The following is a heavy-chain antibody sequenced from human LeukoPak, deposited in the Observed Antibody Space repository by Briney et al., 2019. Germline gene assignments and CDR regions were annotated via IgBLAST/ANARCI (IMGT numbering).Heavy chain of an antibody. Sequence: SETLSLTCTVSGGSLSSYYWSWIRQPPGERLEWIGYIYYSGSTNYNPSLKCRVTISVDTSKNQLSRNLSSVSAADTAVYYCARAIAVAGLVWFDPWGQGTLVTVSS. CDR3: ARAIAVAGLVWFDP. J-gene: IGHJ5*02. CDR1: GGSLSSYY. D-gene: IGHD6-19*01. V-gene: IGHV4-59*01. CDR2: IYYSGST.